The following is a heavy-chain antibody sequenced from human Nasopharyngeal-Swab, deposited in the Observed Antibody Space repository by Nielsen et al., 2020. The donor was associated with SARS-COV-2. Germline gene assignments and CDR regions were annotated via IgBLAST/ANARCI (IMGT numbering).Heavy chain of an antibody. D-gene: IGHD7-27*01. CDR2: INNDGSRT. V-gene: IGHV3-74*01. CDR1: GFTFTDSW. CDR3: ARDFDQTGD. J-gene: IGHJ4*02. Sequence: ESLKIPCVVSGFTFTDSWIHWVRQAPGKGLVCVSRINNDGSRTGYADSVKGRFTISRDTAKNTIYLQMPSLRAEDTAVYYCARDFDQTGDWGQGTLVTVSS.